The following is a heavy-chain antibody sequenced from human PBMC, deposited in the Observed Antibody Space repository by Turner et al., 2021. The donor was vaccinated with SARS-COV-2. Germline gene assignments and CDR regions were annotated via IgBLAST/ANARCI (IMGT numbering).Heavy chain of an antibody. CDR2: ISSRISYI. CDR3: ARDLVDFWSGYHMLGFDY. D-gene: IGHD3-3*01. CDR1: GFTFSTYS. Sequence: EVQLVESGGGLVKPGGSLRLSCAASGFTFSTYSMNWVRQAPGKGLEWVSSISSRISYIYYADSVKGRFTISRDNAKNSLYLQMNSLRAEDTAVYYCARDLVDFWSGYHMLGFDYWDQGTLVTVSS. V-gene: IGHV3-21*01. J-gene: IGHJ4*02.